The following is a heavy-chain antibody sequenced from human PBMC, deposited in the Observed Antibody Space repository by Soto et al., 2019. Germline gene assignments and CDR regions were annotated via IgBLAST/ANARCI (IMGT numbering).Heavy chain of an antibody. D-gene: IGHD3-3*01. Sequence: VASVKVSCKASGYTFTSYAMHWVRQAPGQRLEWMGWINAGNGNTKYSQKFQGRVTITRDTSASAAYMELSSLKSEDTAVYYCAIGMYYDFWSGYSSLAQNYYYYGMDVWGQGTTVTVSS. CDR1: GYTFTSYA. CDR2: INAGNGNT. CDR3: AIGMYYDFWSGYSSLAQNYYYYGMDV. V-gene: IGHV1-3*01. J-gene: IGHJ6*02.